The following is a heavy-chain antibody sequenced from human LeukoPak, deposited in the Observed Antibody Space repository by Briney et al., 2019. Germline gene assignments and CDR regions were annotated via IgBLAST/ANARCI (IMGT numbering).Heavy chain of an antibody. CDR1: EYNFGYYG. Sequence: GGSLRLSCLASEYNFGYYGMSWVRQAPGKGLEWVSGISGSGRTYYADSVKGRFTISRDNSKNTLYLQMNSLRAEDTAVYHCAKQYSSSWHYFDYWGQGTLVTVSS. CDR2: ISGSGRT. D-gene: IGHD6-13*01. J-gene: IGHJ4*02. CDR3: AKQYSSSWHYFDY. V-gene: IGHV3-23*01.